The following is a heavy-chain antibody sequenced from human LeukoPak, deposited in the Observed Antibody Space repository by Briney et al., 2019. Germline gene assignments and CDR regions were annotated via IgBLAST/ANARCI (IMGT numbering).Heavy chain of an antibody. CDR1: GFTFSSYA. CDR3: ARPMYYYDSSNSPYYFDY. Sequence: GGSLRLSCAASGFTFSSYAMHWVRQAPGKGLEWVAVISYDGSNKYYADSVKGRFTISRDNAKNSLYLQMNSLRAEDTAVYYCARPMYYYDSSNSPYYFDYWGQGTLVTVSS. D-gene: IGHD3-22*01. V-gene: IGHV3-30-3*01. J-gene: IGHJ4*02. CDR2: ISYDGSNK.